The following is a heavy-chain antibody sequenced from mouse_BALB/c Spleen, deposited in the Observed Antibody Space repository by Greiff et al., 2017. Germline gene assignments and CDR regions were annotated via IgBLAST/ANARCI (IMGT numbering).Heavy chain of an antibody. CDR3: ARSGDYGHYYAMDY. CDR1: GFTFSSFG. CDR2: ISSGSSTI. J-gene: IGHJ4*01. D-gene: IGHD1-2*01. V-gene: IGHV5-17*02. Sequence: DVQLVESGGGLVQPGGSRKLSCAASGFTFSSFGMHWVRQAPEKGLEWVAYISSGSSTIYYADTVKGRFTISRDNPKNTLFLQMTSLRSEDTAMYYCARSGDYGHYYAMDYWGQGTSVTVSS.